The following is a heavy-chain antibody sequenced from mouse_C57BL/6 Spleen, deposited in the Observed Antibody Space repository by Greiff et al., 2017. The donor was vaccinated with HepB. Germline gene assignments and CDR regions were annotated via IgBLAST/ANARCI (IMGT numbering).Heavy chain of an antibody. CDR3: LYDDYDGVLFDY. Sequence: EVQLQQSGPELVKPGASVKMSCKASGYTFTDYNMHWVKQSHGKSLEWIGYINPNNGGTSSNQKFKGKATFTVNKYSSTAYMALRSLTSEDAAVYYCLYDDYDGVLFDYWGQGTTLTVSS. CDR2: INPNNGGT. V-gene: IGHV1-22*01. CDR1: GYTFTDYN. J-gene: IGHJ2*01. D-gene: IGHD2-4*01.